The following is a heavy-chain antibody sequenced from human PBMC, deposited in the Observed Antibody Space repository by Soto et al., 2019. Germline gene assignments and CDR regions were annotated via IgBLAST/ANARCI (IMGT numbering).Heavy chain of an antibody. CDR3: ARDQVATGTAERKNKEDY. D-gene: IGHD1-1*01. J-gene: IGHJ4*02. Sequence: EVQLVESGGGLVKPGGSLRLSCAASGFTFSSYSMNWVRQAPGKGLEWVSSISSSSSYIYYADSVKGRFTISRDNAKNSLDLQMNSLRAEDTAVYYCARDQVATGTAERKNKEDYWGQGTLVTVSS. V-gene: IGHV3-21*01. CDR2: ISSSSSYI. CDR1: GFTFSSYS.